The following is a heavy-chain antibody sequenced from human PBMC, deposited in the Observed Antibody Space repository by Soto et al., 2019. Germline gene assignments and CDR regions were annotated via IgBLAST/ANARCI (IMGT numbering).Heavy chain of an antibody. Sequence: ASVKVSCKASGYTFTSYDINWVRQATGQGLEWMGWMNPNSGNTGYAQKFQGRVTMTRHTSISTAYMELSSLRSEDTAVYYCARLERGPYVWGSYRYLYYYYGMDVWGQGTTVTVSS. J-gene: IGHJ6*02. CDR3: ARLERGPYVWGSYRYLYYYYGMDV. CDR1: GYTFTSYD. CDR2: MNPNSGNT. D-gene: IGHD3-16*02. V-gene: IGHV1-8*01.